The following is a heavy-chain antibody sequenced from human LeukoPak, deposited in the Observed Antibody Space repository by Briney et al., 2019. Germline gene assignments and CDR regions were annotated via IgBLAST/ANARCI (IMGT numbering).Heavy chain of an antibody. CDR1: GFTFSNFG. V-gene: IGHV3-30*18. Sequence: GGSLRLSCAASGFTFSNFGMYWVRQAPGKGLEWVAVISYDGKNECYTDSVKGRFTISRDNAKNTVYLQMNSLKPEDTAVYYCAKQMAVDYFDYWGQGTLVTVSS. D-gene: IGHD5-24*01. CDR3: AKQMAVDYFDY. J-gene: IGHJ4*02. CDR2: ISYDGKNE.